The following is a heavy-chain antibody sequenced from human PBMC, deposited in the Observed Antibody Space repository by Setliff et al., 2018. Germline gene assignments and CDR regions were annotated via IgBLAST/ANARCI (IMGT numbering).Heavy chain of an antibody. CDR1: GYTITNFA. CDR2: INTNSGNP. D-gene: IGHD2-2*01. CDR3: ARSSISCYYACNYNYMDV. Sequence: ASVKVSCKASGYTITNFALNWVRQAPGQGPEWMGWINTNSGNPTYAQGFTGRFVFSLDTSVSTAYLQISSLKAEDTAIYCCARSSISCYYACNYNYMDVWGKGTTVTVSS. J-gene: IGHJ6*03. V-gene: IGHV7-4-1*02.